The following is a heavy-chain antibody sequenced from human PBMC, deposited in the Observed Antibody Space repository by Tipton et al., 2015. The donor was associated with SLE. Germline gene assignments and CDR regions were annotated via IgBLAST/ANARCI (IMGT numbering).Heavy chain of an antibody. Sequence: TLSLTCTVSGGSISSYYWSWIRQPPGKGLEWIGYIYYSGSTNYNPSLKSRVTISVDTSKNQFSLKLSSVTAADTAVYYCARGDCSGGSCPGGFDYWGQGTLVTVSS. CDR2: IYYSGST. CDR3: ARGDCSGGSCPGGFDY. V-gene: IGHV4-59*01. CDR1: GGSISSYY. J-gene: IGHJ4*02. D-gene: IGHD2-15*01.